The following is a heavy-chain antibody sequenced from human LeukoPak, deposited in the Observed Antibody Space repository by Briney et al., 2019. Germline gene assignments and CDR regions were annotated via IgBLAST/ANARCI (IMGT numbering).Heavy chain of an antibody. V-gene: IGHV4-31*03. CDR1: GGSISSGGYY. CDR2: IYYSGST. CDR3: ARERMAWRAPNYVWGSYRLLSRPWDY. J-gene: IGHJ4*02. D-gene: IGHD3-16*02. Sequence: SQTLSLTCTVSGGSISSGGYYWSWIRQHPGKGLEWIGYIYYSGSTYYNPSLKSRVTISVDTSKNQFSLKLSSVTAADTAVYYCARERMAWRAPNYVWGSYRLLSRPWDYWGQGTLVTVSS.